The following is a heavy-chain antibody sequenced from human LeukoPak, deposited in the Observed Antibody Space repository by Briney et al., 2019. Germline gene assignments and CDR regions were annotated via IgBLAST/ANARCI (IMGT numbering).Heavy chain of an antibody. Sequence: GGSLRLSCVASGLTFDDYGMSWVRQAPGKGLEWGSGINWNGGTTTYADSVKGRFTISRDNAKNSLYLQMNSLRVEDTAFYYCARNSGANVYTYSFQYWGRGTLVTVSS. D-gene: IGHD1-26*01. CDR1: GLTFDDYG. CDR3: ARNSGANVYTYSFQY. V-gene: IGHV3-20*04. CDR2: INWNGGTT. J-gene: IGHJ4*02.